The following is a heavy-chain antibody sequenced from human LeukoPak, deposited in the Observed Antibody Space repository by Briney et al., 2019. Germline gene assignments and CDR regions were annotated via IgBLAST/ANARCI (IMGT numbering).Heavy chain of an antibody. Sequence: GGSLRLSCAASGFTFSSYGMHWVRQAPGKGLEWVAVISYDGSNKYYADSVKGRFTISRDNSKNTLYLQMNSLRAEDTAVYYCAKIRQWLVKASGAFDIWGQGTMVTVSS. J-gene: IGHJ3*02. V-gene: IGHV3-30*18. CDR2: ISYDGSNK. CDR3: AKIRQWLVKASGAFDI. CDR1: GFTFSSYG. D-gene: IGHD6-19*01.